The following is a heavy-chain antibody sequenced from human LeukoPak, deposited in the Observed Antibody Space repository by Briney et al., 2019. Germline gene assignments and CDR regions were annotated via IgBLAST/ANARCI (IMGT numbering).Heavy chain of an antibody. Sequence: ASVKVSCKASGYTFTSYWIGWVRQMPGKGLEWMGIIYPGDSDTRYSPSFQGQVTMSADKSISTAYLQWSSLKASDTAMYYCARRLDYYMDVWGKGTTVTVSS. CDR2: IYPGDSDT. CDR3: ARRLDYYMDV. V-gene: IGHV5-51*01. J-gene: IGHJ6*03. CDR1: GYTFTSYW.